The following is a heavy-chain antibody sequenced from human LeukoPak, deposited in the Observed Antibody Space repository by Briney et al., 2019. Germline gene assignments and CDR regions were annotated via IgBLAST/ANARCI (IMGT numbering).Heavy chain of an antibody. CDR2: INHSGST. Sequence: SETLSLTCAVYGGSFSGYYWSWIRQPPGKGLEWIGEINHSGSTNYNPSLKSRVTISVDTSKNQFSLKLSSVTAADTAVYYCARGRWLVRGGSNWFDPWGQGTLVTVSS. CDR3: ARGRWLVRGGSNWFDP. J-gene: IGHJ5*02. D-gene: IGHD6-19*01. V-gene: IGHV4-34*01. CDR1: GGSFSGYY.